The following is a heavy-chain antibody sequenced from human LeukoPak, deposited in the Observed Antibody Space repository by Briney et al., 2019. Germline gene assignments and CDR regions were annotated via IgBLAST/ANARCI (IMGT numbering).Heavy chain of an antibody. Sequence: PGGSLRLSCAASGFTFSSHEMNWVRQAPGRGLEWVSYISSSGSTIYYADSAKGRFTISRDNAKNSLYLQMNSLRAEDTAVYYCASRYSSSFYYYGMDVWGQGTTVTVSS. CDR1: GFTFSSHE. J-gene: IGHJ6*02. V-gene: IGHV3-48*03. CDR3: ASRYSSSFYYYGMDV. CDR2: ISSSGSTI. D-gene: IGHD6-13*01.